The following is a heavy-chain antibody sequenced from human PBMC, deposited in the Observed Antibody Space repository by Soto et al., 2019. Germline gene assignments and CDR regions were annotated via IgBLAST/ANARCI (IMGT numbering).Heavy chain of an antibody. CDR3: ATGRDQGYYYYGMDV. CDR2: IYYSGST. V-gene: IGHV4-59*01. Sequence: SETVSLTCTVSGGSISSYYWSWIRQPPGKGLEWIGYIYYSGSTNYNPSLKSRVTISVDTSKNQFSLKLSSVTAADTAVYYCATGRDQGYYYYGMDVWGQGTTVTVSS. D-gene: IGHD2-2*01. J-gene: IGHJ6*02. CDR1: GGSISSYY.